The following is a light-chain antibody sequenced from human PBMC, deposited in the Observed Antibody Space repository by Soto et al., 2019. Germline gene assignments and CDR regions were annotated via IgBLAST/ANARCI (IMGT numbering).Light chain of an antibody. V-gene: IGKV3-15*01. CDR2: GAS. CDR3: QQYNNWPLYS. J-gene: IGKJ2*01. CDR1: QNVYSN. Sequence: ETVLTQSPATLSVSPEERVTLSCRAGQNVYSNLAWYQHKPGQAPRLLVYGASTRATDIPARFSGSGSGRDFTLTISGLQSEDFAVYYCQQYNNWPLYSFGQGTKLEIK.